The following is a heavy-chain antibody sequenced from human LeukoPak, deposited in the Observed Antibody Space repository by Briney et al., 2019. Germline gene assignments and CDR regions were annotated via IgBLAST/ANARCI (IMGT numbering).Heavy chain of an antibody. J-gene: IGHJ4*02. CDR3: AKDTGPSNDYPDY. V-gene: IGHV3-9*01. CDR2: ISWNSGSI. CDR1: GFTFGDYA. Sequence: GGSLRLSCAASGFTFGDYAMNWVRQAPGKGLEWVSGISWNSGSIGYADSVKGRFTISRDNAKNSLYLQMNSLRAEDTALYYCAKDTGPSNDYPDYWGQGTLVTVSS.